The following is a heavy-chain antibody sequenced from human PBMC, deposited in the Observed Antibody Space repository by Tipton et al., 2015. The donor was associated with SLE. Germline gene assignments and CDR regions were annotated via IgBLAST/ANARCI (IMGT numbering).Heavy chain of an antibody. CDR2: LDYTGNT. CDR1: GGSISSSSYY. V-gene: IGHV4-61*01. CDR3: ARSTSRPSSYYFYGLDV. J-gene: IGHJ6*02. D-gene: IGHD6-6*01. Sequence: TLSLTCTVSGGSISSSSYYWSWIRQPPGKGLECIGYLDYTGNTNYSPSLKRRVTMSIDTSKNQFSLRLSSVTAADTAVYYCARSTSRPSSYYFYGLDVWGQGTTVTVSS.